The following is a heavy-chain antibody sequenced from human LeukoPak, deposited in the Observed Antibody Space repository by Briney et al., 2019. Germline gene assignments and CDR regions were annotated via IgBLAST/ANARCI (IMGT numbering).Heavy chain of an antibody. J-gene: IGHJ4*02. CDR1: GFSVDGNY. CDR2: IFSGDST. D-gene: IGHD5-24*01. CDR3: TKGMATIRRHIDS. Sequence: GGSLRLSCEVSGFSVDGNYMTWVRQVPGRGLEWVALIFSGDSTDYPDSMKGRFTISRDNPKNTLHLEMNSLRAEDTAIYYCTKGMATIRRHIDSWGQGTLVTVSS. V-gene: IGHV3-53*01.